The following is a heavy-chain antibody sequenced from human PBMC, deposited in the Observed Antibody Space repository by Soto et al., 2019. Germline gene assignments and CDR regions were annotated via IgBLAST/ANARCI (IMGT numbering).Heavy chain of an antibody. CDR1: GGSISSSSYY. CDR2: IYYGGST. Sequence: QLQLQESGPGLVKPSESLSLTCTVSGGSISSSSYYWGWIRQPTGKRLEWIGSIYYGGSTYYNPSLKIRVTISVDTSKNHFSRKQNSETAADTSVYYCERQGHIYDFSPSYSLDVWGKGTTVPGSS. CDR3: ERQGHIYDFSPSYSLDV. D-gene: IGHD3-3*01. J-gene: IGHJ6*03. V-gene: IGHV4-39*01.